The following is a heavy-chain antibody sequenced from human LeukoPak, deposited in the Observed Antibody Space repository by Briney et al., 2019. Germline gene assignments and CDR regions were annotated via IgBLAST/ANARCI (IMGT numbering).Heavy chain of an antibody. CDR3: AKEGFDS. J-gene: IGHJ4*02. CDR2: INQDGSQK. Sequence: GGSLRLSCAGSGFTFSSHWIGWVRQAPGKGLEWVAHINQDGSQKYYVDSVEGRFAISRDNAKNSLYLQMNSLRAEDTAIYYCAKEGFDSWGQGTLVTVSS. V-gene: IGHV3-7*01. CDR1: GFTFSSHW.